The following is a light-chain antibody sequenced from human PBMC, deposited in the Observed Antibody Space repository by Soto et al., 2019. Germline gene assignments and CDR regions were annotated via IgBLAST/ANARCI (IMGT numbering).Light chain of an antibody. J-gene: IGKJ3*01. CDR3: QKYGSSPFT. CDR2: GAS. Sequence: EIVLTQSPGTLSLSPGERATLSCRASQSVCSNYLTWYQQKPGQAPRLLIYGASSRATGIPDRFSGSGSGTDFTLTISRLEPEDFAVYYCQKYGSSPFTFGPGTKVDIK. CDR1: QSVCSNY. V-gene: IGKV3-20*01.